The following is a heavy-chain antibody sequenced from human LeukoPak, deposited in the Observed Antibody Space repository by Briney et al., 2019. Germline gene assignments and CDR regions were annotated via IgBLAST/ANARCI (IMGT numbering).Heavy chain of an antibody. Sequence: PGGSLRLSCAASGFTFSRYGMHWVRQAPGKGLEWVAVVSFEGSNKYYADSVKGRFTISRDNSKNTLSLQMNSLRAEDTAVYYCAKDMGCYYGSGSYPPENDYWGQGTLVTVSS. CDR2: VSFEGSNK. J-gene: IGHJ4*02. CDR3: AKDMGCYYGSGSYPPENDY. CDR1: GFTFSRYG. D-gene: IGHD3-10*01. V-gene: IGHV3-30*18.